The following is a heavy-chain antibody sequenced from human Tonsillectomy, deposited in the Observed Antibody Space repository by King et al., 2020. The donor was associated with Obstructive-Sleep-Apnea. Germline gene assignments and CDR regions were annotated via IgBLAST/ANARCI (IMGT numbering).Heavy chain of an antibody. J-gene: IGHJ6*02. CDR2: INPNSGDT. V-gene: IGHV1-2*02. CDR3: ARDRAAPGSYYYYAMDV. D-gene: IGHD6-13*01. CDR1: GYTFTGYY. Sequence: VQLVESGTEVKKPGASVKVSCKTSGYTFTGYYMHWVRQAPGQGLEWMGWINPNSGDTNYAQKFQGRVTMTRDTSISPAYMELSRLRSDDTAVYYCARDRAAPGSYYYYAMDVWGQGTTVTVSS.